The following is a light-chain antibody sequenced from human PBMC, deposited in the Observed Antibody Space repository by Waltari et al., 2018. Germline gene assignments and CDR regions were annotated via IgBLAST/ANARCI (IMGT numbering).Light chain of an antibody. CDR3: QQSYSSPRT. CDR1: ESISSY. CDR2: AAS. J-gene: IGKJ2*01. V-gene: IGKV1-39*01. Sequence: DIQMTQSPCSLSASVGDRVTLTCRASESISSYLNWYQQKPGKAPQLLIYAASNLQTGVPSRFSGSGSGTDFSLTITSLQPEDFATYYCQQSYSSPRTFGQGTKLEIK.